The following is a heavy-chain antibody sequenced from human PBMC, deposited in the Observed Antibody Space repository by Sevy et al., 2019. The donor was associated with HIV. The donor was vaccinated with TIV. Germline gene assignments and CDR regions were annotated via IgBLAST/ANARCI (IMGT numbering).Heavy chain of an antibody. CDR1: GFTFSDYY. CDR3: ARDDVRYDYGSGSYSDGMDV. Sequence: GGSLRLSCAASGFTFSDYYMSWIRQAPGKGLEWVSYISSSGSTIYYADSVKGRFTISRDNAKNSLYLQMNSLRAEDTAVYYCARDDVRYDYGSGSYSDGMDVWGQGTTVTVSS. J-gene: IGHJ6*02. V-gene: IGHV3-11*04. CDR2: ISSSGSTI. D-gene: IGHD3-10*01.